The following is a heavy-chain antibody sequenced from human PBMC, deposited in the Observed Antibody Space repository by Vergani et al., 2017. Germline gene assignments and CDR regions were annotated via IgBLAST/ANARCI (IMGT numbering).Heavy chain of an antibody. Sequence: QVQLVQSGAEVKKPGSSVKVSCKASGGTFSSYAISWVRQAPGQGLEWMGGIIPIFGTANYAQKFQGRVTITADESTSTAYMEPSSLRSEDTAVYYCARERLITMVRGVIAYFDYWGQGTLVTVSS. D-gene: IGHD3-10*01. CDR2: IIPIFGTA. CDR3: ARERLITMVRGVIAYFDY. V-gene: IGHV1-69*01. CDR1: GGTFSSYA. J-gene: IGHJ4*02.